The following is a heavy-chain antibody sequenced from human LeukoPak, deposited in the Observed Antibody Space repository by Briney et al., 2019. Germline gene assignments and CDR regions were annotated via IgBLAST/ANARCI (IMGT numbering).Heavy chain of an antibody. CDR1: GFTFSTYW. J-gene: IGHJ4*02. CDR3: AGAKESYYDKSGYYPLDD. Sequence: PGGSLRLSCSASGFTFSTYWMSWVRQAPGKGLEWVSGISGGGDSTFYADSVKGRFTISKDTSKNTLFLHLNSLRAEDTAMYYRAGAKESYYDKSGYYPLDDWGQGTLVTVSS. D-gene: IGHD3-22*01. CDR2: ISGGGDST. V-gene: IGHV3-23*01.